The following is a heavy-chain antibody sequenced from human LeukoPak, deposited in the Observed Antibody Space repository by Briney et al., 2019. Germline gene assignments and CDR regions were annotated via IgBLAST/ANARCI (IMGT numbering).Heavy chain of an antibody. CDR1: GGSISSSSYY. CDR2: INHSGST. D-gene: IGHD4-23*01. V-gene: IGHV4-39*07. J-gene: IGHJ4*02. Sequence: SETLSLTCTVSGGSISSSSYYWGWIRQPPGKGLEWIGEINHSGSTNYNPSLKSRVTISVDTSKNQFSLKLSSVTAADTAVYYCARAGVTGYFDYWGQGTLVTVSS. CDR3: ARAGVTGYFDY.